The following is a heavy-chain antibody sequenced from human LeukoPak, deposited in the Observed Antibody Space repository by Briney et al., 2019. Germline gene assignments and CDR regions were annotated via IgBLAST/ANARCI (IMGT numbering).Heavy chain of an antibody. D-gene: IGHD3-10*01. Sequence: ASVKVSCKASGYTFTSYDINWVRQATGQGLEWMGWMNPNSGSTGYAQKFQGRVIMTRNTSISTAYMELSSLRYEDTAVYYCARRGRASEIDYWGQGTLVTVSS. V-gene: IGHV1-8*01. CDR2: MNPNSGST. J-gene: IGHJ4*02. CDR3: ARRGRASEIDY. CDR1: GYTFTSYD.